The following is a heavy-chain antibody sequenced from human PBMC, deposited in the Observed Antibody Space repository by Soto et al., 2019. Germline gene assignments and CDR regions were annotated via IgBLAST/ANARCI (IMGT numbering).Heavy chain of an antibody. V-gene: IGHV1-69*01. Sequence: QVQLVQSGAEVKKPGSSVKVSCKASGGTFSSYAISWVRQAPGQGLEWVGGIIPISGTANDAQKFQARVTINADDSTSTAYMELRRLRSEDTAVYYCARGQGSSTSLEIYYYYYYGMEVWGHGTKVTVSS. CDR3: ARGQGSSTSLEIYYYYYYGMEV. CDR1: GGTFSSYA. J-gene: IGHJ6*02. CDR2: IIPISGTA. D-gene: IGHD2-2*01.